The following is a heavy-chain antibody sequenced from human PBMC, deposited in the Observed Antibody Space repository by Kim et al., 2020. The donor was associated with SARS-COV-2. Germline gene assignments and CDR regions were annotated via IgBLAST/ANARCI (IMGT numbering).Heavy chain of an antibody. Sequence: GGSLRLSCAASGITLTNNHMNWVRQAPGKGLEWVSVIYGGGTIDYADSVKDRITISRDTSKNTVYLEMNSLRAEDTAVYYCARDIRFDGFAFFDLWGRGTLVSVSS. V-gene: IGHV3-66*01. D-gene: IGHD3-3*02. CDR1: GITLTNNH. CDR3: ARDIRFDGFAFFDL. J-gene: IGHJ2*01. CDR2: IYGGGTI.